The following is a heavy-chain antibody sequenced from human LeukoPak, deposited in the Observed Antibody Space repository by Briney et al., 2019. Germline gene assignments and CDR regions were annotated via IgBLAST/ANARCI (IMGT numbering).Heavy chain of an antibody. CDR1: GGSFSGYY. J-gene: IGHJ4*02. V-gene: IGHV4-34*01. CDR2: INHSGST. Sequence: RSSETLSLTCAVYGGSFSGYYWSWIRQPPGKGLEWIGEINHSGSTNYNPSLRSRVTISVDTSKNQFSLKLSSVTAADTAVYYCARVSYYLDYWGQGTLVTVSS. CDR3: ARVSYYLDY.